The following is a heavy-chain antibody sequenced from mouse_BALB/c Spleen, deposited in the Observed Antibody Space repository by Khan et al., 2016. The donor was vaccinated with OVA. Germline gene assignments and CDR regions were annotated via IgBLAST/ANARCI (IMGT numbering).Heavy chain of an antibody. CDR2: ISSGGNT. CDR3: ARDYWFVY. Sequence: EVQLVESGGGLVKPGGSLKVSCAASGFTFSNYGMSWVRQTPEKGLEWVASISSGGNTYYPDNAKGRFTISRENARNILYLQMSSLRSEDTAMYYCARDYWFVYWGQGTLVTVS. J-gene: IGHJ3*01. CDR1: GFTFSNYG. V-gene: IGHV5-6-5*01.